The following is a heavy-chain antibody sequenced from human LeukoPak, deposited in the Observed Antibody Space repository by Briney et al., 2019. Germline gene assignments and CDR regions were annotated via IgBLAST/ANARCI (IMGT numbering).Heavy chain of an antibody. V-gene: IGHV4-38-2*02. CDR1: GYSISSGYY. Sequence: SETLSLTCGVSGYSISSGYYWGWIRQPPGKGLEWIGNIYHNGGTYYNPSLKSRVTISVDTSKNQFSLKVTSVTAADTAVYYCARDRSLGYSSGSYDYWGQGILVTVSS. CDR3: ARDRSLGYSSGSYDY. CDR2: IYHNGGT. D-gene: IGHD3-10*01. J-gene: IGHJ4*02.